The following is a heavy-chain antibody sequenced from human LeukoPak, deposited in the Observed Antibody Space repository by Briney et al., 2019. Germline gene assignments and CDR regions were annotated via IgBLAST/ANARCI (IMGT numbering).Heavy chain of an antibody. CDR1: GFTFNNYH. CDR3: ARDVQMLRQWVVWISFDY. D-gene: IGHD6-19*01. V-gene: IGHV3-21*01. J-gene: IGHJ4*02. CDR2: ISSSSGHI. Sequence: PGGSLRLSCAASGFTFNNYHMNWVRQAPGKGLEWVSSISSSSGHIYYAESVKGRFTISRDNAKNSLYLQMNSLRAEDTAVYYCARDVQMLRQWVVWISFDYWGQGTLVTVSS.